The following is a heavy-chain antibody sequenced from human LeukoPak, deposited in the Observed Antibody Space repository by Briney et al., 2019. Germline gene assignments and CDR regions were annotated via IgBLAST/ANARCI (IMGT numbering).Heavy chain of an antibody. CDR3: AKDPRSSWYFIDS. CDR2: ISGSGGST. Sequence: GGSLRLSCAASGFTFSSYSMSWVRQAPGKGLEWVSAISGSGGSTYYADSVKGRFTISRDNSKNTLYLQMNSLRAEDTAVYYCAKDPRSSWYFIDSWGQGTLVTVSS. CDR1: GFTFSSYS. V-gene: IGHV3-23*01. D-gene: IGHD6-13*01. J-gene: IGHJ5*01.